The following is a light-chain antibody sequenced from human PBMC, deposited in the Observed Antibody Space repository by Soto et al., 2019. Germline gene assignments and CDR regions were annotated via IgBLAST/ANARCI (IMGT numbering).Light chain of an antibody. CDR2: RAS. Sequence: EIVMTQSPATLSVSPGERATLSCRASQSLSGNFAGYQQKPGQAPRLLIYRASTRTTGVAARFSAIGSGTEFTLTISSLQSEHSAVYDCHHYSNWPPWTCGQGTKGEIK. J-gene: IGKJ1*01. CDR3: HHYSNWPPWT. CDR1: QSLSGN. V-gene: IGKV3-15*01.